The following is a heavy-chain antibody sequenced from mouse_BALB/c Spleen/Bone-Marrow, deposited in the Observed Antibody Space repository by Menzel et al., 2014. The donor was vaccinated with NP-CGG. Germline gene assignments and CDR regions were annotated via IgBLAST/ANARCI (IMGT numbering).Heavy chain of an antibody. J-gene: IGHJ1*01. Sequence: VQLQQSGAELVKPGASVKLSCKVSGYTFTNYYVYWVKQRPGQGLEWIGEINPSNGVTNFNAKFAIKATLTVDSSSSTAYMHLSSLPSEDSAVYYCTRSGFYGYGTYFDVWGAGTTVTVSS. CDR2: INPSNGVT. D-gene: IGHD1-2*01. CDR3: TRSGFYGYGTYFDV. V-gene: IGHV1S81*02. CDR1: GYTFTNYY.